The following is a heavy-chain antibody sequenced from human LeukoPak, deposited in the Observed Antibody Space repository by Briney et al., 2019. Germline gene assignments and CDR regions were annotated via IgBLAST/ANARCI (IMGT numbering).Heavy chain of an antibody. Sequence: KPSETLSLTCTVSGGSISSSSYYWGWIRQPPGKGLEWIGSIYYSGSTYYNPSLKSRVTISVDTSKNQFSLKLSSVTAADTAVYYCARVGRIGMVRGVITPYYYYYGMDVWGQGTTVTVSS. CDR3: ARVGRIGMVRGVITPYYYYYGMDV. CDR2: IYYSGST. J-gene: IGHJ6*02. CDR1: GGSISSSSYY. D-gene: IGHD3-10*01. V-gene: IGHV4-39*01.